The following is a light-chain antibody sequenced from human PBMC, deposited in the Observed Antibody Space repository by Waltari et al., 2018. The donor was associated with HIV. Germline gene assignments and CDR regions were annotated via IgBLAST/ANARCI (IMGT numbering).Light chain of an antibody. Sequence: AVTQPASVSGLPGQSTTISCTGDDTDFSLYKFVSWYQQHPGKPPRLILSDVDSRASGVSDRFSGSMSGNTASLTISGLRAEDEGHYYCASFTGDNTVMFGGGTEVTVL. V-gene: IGLV2-14*03. CDR3: ASFTGDNTVM. CDR1: DTDFSLYKF. J-gene: IGLJ3*02. CDR2: DVD.